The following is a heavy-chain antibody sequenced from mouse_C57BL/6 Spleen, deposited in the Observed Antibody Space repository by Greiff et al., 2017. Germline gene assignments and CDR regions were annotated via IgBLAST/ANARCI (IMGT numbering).Heavy chain of an antibody. CDR3: ARRDSSGLFAY. Sequence: EVMLVESGGGLVKPGGSLKLSCAASGFTFSDYGMHWVRQAPEKGLEWVAYISSGSSTIYYADTVKGRFTISRDNAKNTLFLQMTSLRSEDTAMYYCARRDSSGLFAYWGQGTLVTVSA. D-gene: IGHD3-2*02. CDR2: ISSGSSTI. V-gene: IGHV5-17*01. CDR1: GFTFSDYG. J-gene: IGHJ3*01.